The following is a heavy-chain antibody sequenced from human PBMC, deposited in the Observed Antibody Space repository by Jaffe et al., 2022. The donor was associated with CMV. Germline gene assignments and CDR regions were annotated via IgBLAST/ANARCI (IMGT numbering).Heavy chain of an antibody. CDR2: INPNSGGT. V-gene: IGHV1-2*02. J-gene: IGHJ5*02. D-gene: IGHD3-22*01. CDR1: GYTFTGYY. Sequence: QVQLVQSGAEVKKPGASVKVSCKASGYTFTGYYMHWVRQAPGQGLEWMGWINPNSGGTNYAQKFQGRVTMTRDTSISTAYMELSRLRSDDTAVYYCARVPGYYDSSGYANPGQVIPFDPWGQGTLVTVSS. CDR3: ARVPGYYDSSGYANPGQVIPFDP.